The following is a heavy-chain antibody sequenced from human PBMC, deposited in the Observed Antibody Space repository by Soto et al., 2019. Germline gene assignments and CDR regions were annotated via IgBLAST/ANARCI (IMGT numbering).Heavy chain of an antibody. Sequence: QVQLQQWGAGLLKPSETLSLTCAVYGGSFSGYYWSWIRQPPGKGLEWIGEINHSGSTNYNPSLKSRVTISVDTTKNQLALTLSSVTAADTAVYYCAREARIAARPYYFDYWGQGTLVTVSS. J-gene: IGHJ4*02. CDR2: INHSGST. V-gene: IGHV4-34*01. D-gene: IGHD6-6*01. CDR1: GGSFSGYY. CDR3: AREARIAARPYYFDY.